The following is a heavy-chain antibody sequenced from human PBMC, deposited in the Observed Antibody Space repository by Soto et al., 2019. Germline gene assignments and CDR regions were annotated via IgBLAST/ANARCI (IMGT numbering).Heavy chain of an antibody. J-gene: IGHJ4*02. Sequence: ASVKVSCKVSGYTLTELSMHWVRQAPGKGLEWMGGFDPEDGETIYAQKFQGRVTMTEDTSTDTAYMELSSLRSEDTAVYYCATGGLNDYIWGSYRYPLGQFAYWGQGTLVTVSS. CDR2: FDPEDGET. D-gene: IGHD3-16*02. V-gene: IGHV1-24*01. CDR3: ATGGLNDYIWGSYRYPLGQFAY. CDR1: GYTLTELS.